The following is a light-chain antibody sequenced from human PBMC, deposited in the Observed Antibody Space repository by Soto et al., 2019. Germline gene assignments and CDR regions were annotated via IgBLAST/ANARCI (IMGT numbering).Light chain of an antibody. CDR3: SSYTGTTTLGYV. CDR1: GSDVGGFNF. CDR2: DVS. V-gene: IGLV2-14*03. Sequence: QSVLTQPASVSGSPGQSITISCTGTGSDVGGFNFVSWYQQHPGKAPKLIIYDVSDRPSGVSNRFSGSKSGNTASLTISGLQTEDGAAYYCSSYTGTTTLGYVFGTGTKVT. J-gene: IGLJ1*01.